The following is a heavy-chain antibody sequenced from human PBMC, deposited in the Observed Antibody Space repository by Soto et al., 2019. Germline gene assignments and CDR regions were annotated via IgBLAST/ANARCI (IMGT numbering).Heavy chain of an antibody. CDR2: ISSSGSTI. CDR3: ARDKLTGLGYCSGGSCRDYYYYGMDV. J-gene: IGHJ6*02. V-gene: IGHV3-11*01. Sequence: GGSLRLSCAASGFTFSDYYMSWIRQAPGKGLEWVSYISSSGSTIYYADSVKGRFTISRDNAKNSLYLQMNSLRAEDPAVYYLARDKLTGLGYCSGGSCRDYYYYGMDVWGQGTTVTVSS. CDR1: GFTFSDYY. D-gene: IGHD2-15*01.